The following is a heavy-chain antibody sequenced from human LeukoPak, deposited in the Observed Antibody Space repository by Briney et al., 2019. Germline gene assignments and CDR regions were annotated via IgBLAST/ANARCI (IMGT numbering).Heavy chain of an antibody. Sequence: SEALSLTCTVSGGSISSYYWSWLRQPPGKGLEWLGYIYTSGSTNYNPSLKSRVTISVDTSKNQFSLKLSSVTAADTAVYYCARHVSSVQWGYYYYMGVWGKGTTVTVSS. CDR1: GGSISSYY. J-gene: IGHJ6*03. CDR2: IYTSGST. CDR3: ARHVSSVQWGYYYYMGV. V-gene: IGHV4-4*09. D-gene: IGHD1-26*01.